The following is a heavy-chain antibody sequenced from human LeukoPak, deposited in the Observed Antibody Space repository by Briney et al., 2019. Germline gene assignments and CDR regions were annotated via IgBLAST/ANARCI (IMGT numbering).Heavy chain of an antibody. V-gene: IGHV1-69*04. CDR2: IIPILGIA. Sequence: ASVKVSCKASGGTFSSYAISWVRQAPGQGLEWMGRIIPILGIANYAQKFQGRVTITADKSTGTAYMELSSLRSEDTAVYYCASKNSYGYVGGFDYWGQGTLVTVSS. D-gene: IGHD5-18*01. J-gene: IGHJ4*02. CDR3: ASKNSYGYVGGFDY. CDR1: GGTFSSYA.